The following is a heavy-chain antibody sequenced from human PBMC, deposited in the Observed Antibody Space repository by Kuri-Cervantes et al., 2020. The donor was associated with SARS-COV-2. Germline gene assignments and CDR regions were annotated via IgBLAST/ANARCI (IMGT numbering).Heavy chain of an antibody. D-gene: IGHD1-26*01. J-gene: IGHJ2*01. CDR1: GYSFSIYW. CDR3: ARDTSYWYFDL. CDR2: IYPGDSDT. Sequence: GESLKISCKGSGYSFSIYWIGWVRQMPGKGLEWMGIIYPGDSDTRYSPSFQGQVTISADKSISTAYLQWSSLKASDTAMYFCARDTSYWYFDLWGRGTLVTVSS. V-gene: IGHV5-51*01.